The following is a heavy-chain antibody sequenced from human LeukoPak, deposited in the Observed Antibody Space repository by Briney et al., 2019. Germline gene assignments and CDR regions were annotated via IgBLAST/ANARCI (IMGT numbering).Heavy chain of an antibody. J-gene: IGHJ4*02. V-gene: IGHV1-46*01. CDR3: ARDSLYGVVDY. D-gene: IGHD4-17*01. CDR1: GYTFTSYY. Sequence: ASVKVSCKTSGYTFTSYYIHWVRQAPGQGLEWMGIINPSGGSTSYAQRFQGRVTMTRDTSTSTVYMYLSSLRSEDTAVYYCARDSLYGVVDYWGQGTLVTVSS. CDR2: INPSGGST.